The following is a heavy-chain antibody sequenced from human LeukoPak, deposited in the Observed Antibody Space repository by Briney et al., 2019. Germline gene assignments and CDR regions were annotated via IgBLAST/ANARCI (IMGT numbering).Heavy chain of an antibody. D-gene: IGHD1-26*01. V-gene: IGHV1-2*02. CDR2: INPNSGDT. CDR1: GYTFTDYY. J-gene: IGHJ3*02. CDR3: ARDWGYSGSYYDAFDN. Sequence: ASVKVSCKASGYTFTDYYMHWVRQAPGQGLEWMGWINPNSGDTNYAQKFQGRVTMTRDTSINTAYIQLSRLRSDDTAMYYCARDWGYSGSYYDAFDNWGQGTMVTVSS.